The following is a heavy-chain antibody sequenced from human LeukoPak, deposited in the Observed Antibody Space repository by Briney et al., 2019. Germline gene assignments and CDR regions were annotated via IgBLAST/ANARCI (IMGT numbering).Heavy chain of an antibody. CDR1: GFTFSSYA. CDR3: ALGDPSSS. CDR2: VYSGGST. V-gene: IGHV3-66*01. Sequence: GGSLRLSCAASGFTFSSYAMSWVRQAPGKGLEWVSVVYSGGSTYYADSVKGRFTISRDSSKNTLYLQMNSLRAEDTAVYYCALGDPSSSWGQGTLVTVSS. J-gene: IGHJ4*02. D-gene: IGHD6-13*01.